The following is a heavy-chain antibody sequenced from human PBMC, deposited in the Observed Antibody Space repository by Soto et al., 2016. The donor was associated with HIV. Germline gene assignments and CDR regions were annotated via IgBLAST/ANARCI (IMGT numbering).Heavy chain of an antibody. V-gene: IGHV3-66*01. Sequence: EVQLVESGGGLVQPGGSLRLSCAASGFTVSSNYMSWVRQAPGKGLEWVSVIYSGGSTYYADSVKGRFTISRDNSKNTLYLQMNSLRAEDTAVYYCASGLVTATHYYYYGMDVWGQGTTVTVSS. J-gene: IGHJ6*02. CDR3: ASGLVTATHYYYYGMDV. CDR2: IYSGGST. D-gene: IGHD2-21*02. CDR1: GFTVSSNY.